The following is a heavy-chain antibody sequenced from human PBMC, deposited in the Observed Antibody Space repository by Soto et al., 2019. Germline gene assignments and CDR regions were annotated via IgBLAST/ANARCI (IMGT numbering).Heavy chain of an antibody. CDR3: ARDRSEYSSSSELFYYYYYYGMDV. Sequence: GSLRLSCAASGFTFSSYAMHWVRQAPVKGLEWVAVISYDGSNKYYADSVKGRFTISRDNSKNTLYLQMNSLRAEDTAVYYCARDRSEYSSSSELFYYYYYYGMDVWGQGTTVTVS. D-gene: IGHD6-6*01. J-gene: IGHJ6*02. CDR1: GFTFSSYA. V-gene: IGHV3-30-3*01. CDR2: ISYDGSNK.